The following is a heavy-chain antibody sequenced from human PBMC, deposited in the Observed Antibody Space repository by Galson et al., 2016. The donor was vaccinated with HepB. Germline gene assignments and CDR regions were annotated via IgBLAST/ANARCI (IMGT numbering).Heavy chain of an antibody. D-gene: IGHD3-16*01. CDR3: ARDSMITFGGVRVYGMDV. J-gene: IGHJ6*02. CDR2: ISAYNGNT. V-gene: IGHV1-18*01. Sequence: SVKVSCKASGYTFTSYGISWVRQAPGQGLEWMGWISAYNGNTNYAQKLQGRVTMTTDTSTSTAYMELRSLRSDDTAVYYCARDSMITFGGVRVYGMDVWGQGTTVTVSS. CDR1: GYTFTSYG.